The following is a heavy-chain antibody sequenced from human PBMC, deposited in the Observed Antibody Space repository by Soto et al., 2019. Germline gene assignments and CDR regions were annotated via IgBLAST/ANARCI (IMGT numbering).Heavy chain of an antibody. Sequence: CKACGGAYGRNYSCWACQAPGQGLEWMGRISPILGATNYAQKLQGRVTMTTDTSTSTAYMELRSLRSDDTAVYYCARDHGDYLNWFDPWGQGTLVTVSS. CDR3: ARDHGDYLNWFDP. J-gene: IGHJ5*02. D-gene: IGHD4-17*01. CDR1: GGAYGRNY. CDR2: ISPILGAT. V-gene: IGHV1-69*08.